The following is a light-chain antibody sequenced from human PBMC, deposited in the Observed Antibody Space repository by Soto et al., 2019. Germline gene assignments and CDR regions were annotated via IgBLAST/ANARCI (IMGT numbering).Light chain of an antibody. CDR2: DAS. J-gene: IGKJ4*01. CDR1: QSVSSY. V-gene: IGKV3-11*01. Sequence: EIVLTQSPATLSLSPGERATLSCRASQSVSSYFAWYHQQPGHAPSLLIYDASNRATGIPARFSGSGAGTDFTLTISILEPEDFAFYYCQQRSKWPTFGGGTKVEIK. CDR3: QQRSKWPT.